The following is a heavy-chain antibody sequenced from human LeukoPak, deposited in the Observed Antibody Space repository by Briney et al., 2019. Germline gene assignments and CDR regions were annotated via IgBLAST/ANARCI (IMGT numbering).Heavy chain of an antibody. CDR2: INHSGST. Sequence: PSETLSLTCAVYGGSFSGYYWSWIRQPPGKGLEWIGEINHSGSTNHNSSLKSRVTISVDTSKNQFSLKLSSVTAADTAVYYCASTGYSSSWYYFDYWGQGTLVTVSS. CDR3: ASTGYSSSWYYFDY. J-gene: IGHJ4*02. V-gene: IGHV4-34*01. D-gene: IGHD6-13*01. CDR1: GGSFSGYY.